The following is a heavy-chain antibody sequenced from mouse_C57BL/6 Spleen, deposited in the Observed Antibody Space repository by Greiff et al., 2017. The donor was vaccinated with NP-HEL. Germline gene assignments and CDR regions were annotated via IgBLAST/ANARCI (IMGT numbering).Heavy chain of an antibody. CDR3: AIYDYEGY. CDR1: GYAFSSSW. CDR2: IYPGDGDT. J-gene: IGHJ3*01. D-gene: IGHD2-4*01. Sequence: QVQLQQSGPELVKPGASVKISCKASGYAFSSSWMNWVKQRPGKGLEWIGRIYPGDGDTNYNGKFKGKATLTADKSSSTAYMQLSSLTSEDSAVYFCAIYDYEGYWGQGTLVTVSA. V-gene: IGHV1-82*01.